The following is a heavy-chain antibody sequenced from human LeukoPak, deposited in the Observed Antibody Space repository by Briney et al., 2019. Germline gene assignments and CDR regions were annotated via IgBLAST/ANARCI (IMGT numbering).Heavy chain of an antibody. J-gene: IGHJ4*02. CDR2: IKQDGSEK. CDR3: ARGPLVVVAATPLADY. V-gene: IGHV3-7*01. Sequence: PGGSLRLSCAASGFTFSSYWMSWVRQAPGKGLEWVANIKQDGSEKYYVDSVKGRFTISRDNAKNSLYLQMNSLRAEDTAVYYCARGPLVVVAATPLADYCGQGTLVTVSS. CDR1: GFTFSSYW. D-gene: IGHD2-15*01.